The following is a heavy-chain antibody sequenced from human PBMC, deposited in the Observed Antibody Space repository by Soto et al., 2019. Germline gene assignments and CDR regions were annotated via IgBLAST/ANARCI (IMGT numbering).Heavy chain of an antibody. Sequence: SETLSLTCTVSGGSISSYYWSWIRQPPGKGLEWIGYIYYSGSTNYNPSLKSRVTISVDTSKNQFSLKLSSVTAADTAVYYCASTYWGGDCYQDYYDGMDVWGQGTTVTVSS. CDR3: ASTYWGGDCYQDYYDGMDV. CDR2: IYYSGST. D-gene: IGHD2-21*02. V-gene: IGHV4-59*01. CDR1: GGSISSYY. J-gene: IGHJ6*02.